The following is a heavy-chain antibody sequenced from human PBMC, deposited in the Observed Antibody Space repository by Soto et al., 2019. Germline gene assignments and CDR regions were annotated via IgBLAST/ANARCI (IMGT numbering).Heavy chain of an antibody. CDR3: AESRGYSYGSNY. V-gene: IGHV1-69*06. CDR2: IIPIFGTA. Sequence: GASVKVSCKASGGTFCSYAISWVRQAPGQGLEWMGGIIPIFGTANYAQKFQGRVTITADKSTSTAYMELSGLRSEDTAVYYCAESRGYSYGSNYWGQGTLVTVSS. CDR1: GGTFCSYA. D-gene: IGHD5-18*01. J-gene: IGHJ4*02.